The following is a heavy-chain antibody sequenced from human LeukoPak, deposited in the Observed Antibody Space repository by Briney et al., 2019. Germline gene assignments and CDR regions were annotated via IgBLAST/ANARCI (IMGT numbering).Heavy chain of an antibody. J-gene: IGHJ4*02. CDR1: GYTFTGYY. CDR3: ARERCSGGSCGFDY. Sequence: ASVKVSCKASGYTFTGYYMHWVRQAPGQGLEWMGRINPNSGGTNYAQKFQGRVTMTRDTSTSTAYMELSRLRSDDTAVYYCARERCSGGSCGFDYWGQGTLVTVSS. D-gene: IGHD2-15*01. V-gene: IGHV1-2*06. CDR2: INPNSGGT.